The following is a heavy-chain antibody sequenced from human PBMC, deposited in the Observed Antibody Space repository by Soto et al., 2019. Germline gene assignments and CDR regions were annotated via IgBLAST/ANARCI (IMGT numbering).Heavy chain of an antibody. CDR2: INPSGGST. D-gene: IGHD6-6*01. J-gene: IGHJ6*02. Sequence: ASVKVSCKASGYTFTSYYMHWVRQAPGQGLEWMGIINPSGGSTSYAQKFQGRVTMTRDTSTSTVYMELSSLRSEDTAVYYCARGGAARGDYYYYGMDVWGQGXTVTVSS. CDR1: GYTFTSYY. V-gene: IGHV1-46*01. CDR3: ARGGAARGDYYYYGMDV.